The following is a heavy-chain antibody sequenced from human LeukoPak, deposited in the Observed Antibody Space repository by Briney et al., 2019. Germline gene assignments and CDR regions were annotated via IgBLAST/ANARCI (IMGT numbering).Heavy chain of an antibody. Sequence: KPSETLSLTCAVYGGSFSGYYWSWIRQPPGKGLEWIGEINHSGSTNYNPSLKSRVTISVDTSKNQFSLKLSSVTAADTALYYCASDKGYSNNYFDYWGQGTLVTVSS. D-gene: IGHD6-13*01. CDR1: GGSFSGYY. CDR3: ASDKGYSNNYFDY. V-gene: IGHV4-34*01. CDR2: INHSGST. J-gene: IGHJ4*01.